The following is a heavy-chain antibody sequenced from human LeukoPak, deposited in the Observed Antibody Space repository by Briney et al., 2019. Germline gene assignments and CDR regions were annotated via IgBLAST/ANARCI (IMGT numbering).Heavy chain of an antibody. CDR2: IWYDGSNK. V-gene: IGHV3-33*08. Sequence: GRSLRLSCAASGFTFSSHGTHWVRQAPGKGLEWVAVIWYDGSNKYYADSVKGRFTISRDNSKNTLYLQMNSLRAEDTAVYYCARGLRDWNDGRDYFDYWGQGTLVTVSS. CDR1: GFTFSSHG. CDR3: ARGLRDWNDGRDYFDY. D-gene: IGHD1-1*01. J-gene: IGHJ4*02.